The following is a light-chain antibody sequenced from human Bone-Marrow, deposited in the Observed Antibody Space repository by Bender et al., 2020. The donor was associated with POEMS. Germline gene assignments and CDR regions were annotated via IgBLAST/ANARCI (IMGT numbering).Light chain of an antibody. CDR2: DVS. CDR3: SSYAGSYTYV. CDR1: SSDVGGYNY. V-gene: IGLV2-14*03. J-gene: IGLJ1*01. Sequence: QSALTQPASVSASPGQSITISCTGTSSDVGGYNYVSWYQQHPGKAPKLIIYDVSNRPSGVSNRFSGSKSGNTASLTISGLQAEDEADYYCSSYAGSYTYVFGTGTKVTVL.